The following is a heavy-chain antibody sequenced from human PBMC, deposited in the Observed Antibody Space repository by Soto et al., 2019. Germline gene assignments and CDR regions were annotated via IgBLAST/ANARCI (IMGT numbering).Heavy chain of an antibody. J-gene: IGHJ6*02. V-gene: IGHV3-30*18. CDR2: ISYDGSNK. Sequence: QVQLVESGGGVVQPGRSLRLSCAASGFTFSSYGMHWVRQAPGKGLEWVAVISYDGSNKYYADSVKGRFTISRVNSKNTLYLQMNCLSAEDTAVYYCAKDRAVTTYYYYYGMDVWGQGTTVTVSS. CDR1: GFTFSSYG. CDR3: AKDRAVTTYYYYYGMDV. D-gene: IGHD4-17*01.